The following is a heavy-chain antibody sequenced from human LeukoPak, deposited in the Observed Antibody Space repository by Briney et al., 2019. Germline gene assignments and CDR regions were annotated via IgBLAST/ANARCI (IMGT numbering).Heavy chain of an antibody. CDR1: GFTFSNYW. CDR2: IKRDGSQK. Sequence: PGGSLRLSCAASGFTFSNYWMTWVRQAPGKGLEWVANIKRDGSQKHYVDSVKGRFTISRDNAKNSLSLQMNSLRAEDTAVYYCARQRGSGCLDYWGQGTLVTVSS. D-gene: IGHD6-19*01. J-gene: IGHJ4*02. V-gene: IGHV3-7*01. CDR3: ARQRGSGCLDY.